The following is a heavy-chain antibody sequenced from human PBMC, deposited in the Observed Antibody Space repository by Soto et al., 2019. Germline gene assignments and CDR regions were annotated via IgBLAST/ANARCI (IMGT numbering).Heavy chain of an antibody. CDR2: IYPGDSET. Sequence: PGESLRISCEGSGYSFSSYWIGWVRQMPGKGLEWMGIIYPGDSETRYSPSFQGQVTISADKSISTAYLQWSSLKASDTAMYYCASHFGGYDYHYYVMDVRGQGTTVIVSS. CDR3: ASHFGGYDYHYYVMDV. D-gene: IGHD3-16*01. J-gene: IGHJ6*02. CDR1: GYSFSSYW. V-gene: IGHV5-51*01.